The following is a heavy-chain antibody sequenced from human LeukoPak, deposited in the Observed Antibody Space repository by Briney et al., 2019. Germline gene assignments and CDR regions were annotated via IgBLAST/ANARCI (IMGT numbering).Heavy chain of an antibody. CDR3: ARASYYDFSGIPTAIDY. CDR2: NYYSGST. Sequence: SETLSLTCTVSGCSISSHYWSWIRQPPGKGLEWIGYNYYSGSTNYNPSLKSRVTISVDTSKNQFSLKLSSVTAADTAVYYCARASYYDFSGIPTAIDYWGQGTLVTVSS. V-gene: IGHV4-59*11. CDR1: GCSISSHY. J-gene: IGHJ4*02. D-gene: IGHD3-3*01.